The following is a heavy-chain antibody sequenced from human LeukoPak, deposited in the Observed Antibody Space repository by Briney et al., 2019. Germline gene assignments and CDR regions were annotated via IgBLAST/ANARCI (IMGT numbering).Heavy chain of an antibody. Sequence: ASVKVSCKASGYTFTSYFMHWVRQAPGQGLEWMGIINPSSGSTTYAQKFQGRVTMTRDTSTSTVYMELSGLTSEDTAVYYCARGLGELSLPSFWFDPWGHGTLVTVSS. CDR3: ARGLGELSLPSFWFDP. CDR2: INPSSGST. CDR1: GYTFTSYF. V-gene: IGHV1-46*01. J-gene: IGHJ5*02. D-gene: IGHD3-16*02.